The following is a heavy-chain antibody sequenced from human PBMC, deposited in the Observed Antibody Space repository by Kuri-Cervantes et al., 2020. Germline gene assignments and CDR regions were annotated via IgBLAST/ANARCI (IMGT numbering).Heavy chain of an antibody. J-gene: IGHJ3*02. CDR1: GFTFSSYG. CDR2: ISYDGSNK. CDR3: AREWKTYGDYEDAFDI. Sequence: GESLKISCAASGFTFSSYGMHWVRQAPGKGLEWVAVISYDGSNKYYADSVKGRFTISRDNSKNTLYLQMNSLRAEDTAVYYCAREWKTYGDYEDAFDIWGQGTMVTVSS. D-gene: IGHD4-17*01. V-gene: IGHV3-30*03.